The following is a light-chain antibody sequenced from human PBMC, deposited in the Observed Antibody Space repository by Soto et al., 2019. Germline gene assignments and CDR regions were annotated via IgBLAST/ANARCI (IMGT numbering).Light chain of an antibody. CDR1: ERVSSN. V-gene: IGKV3-15*01. CDR3: QQYNNWWT. CDR2: GAS. Sequence: IVMTQSQVTLCLSPGERATLSCRAGERVSSNLAWYQQKPGQAPRLLIYGASTRATGVPARFTGSGSGTEFTLTISSMTFDDSAVYYCQQYNNWWTFGQGTKVDIK. J-gene: IGKJ1*01.